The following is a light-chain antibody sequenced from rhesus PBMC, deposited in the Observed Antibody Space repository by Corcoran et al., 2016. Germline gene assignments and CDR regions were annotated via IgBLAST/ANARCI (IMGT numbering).Light chain of an antibody. CDR3: QHGYGTPFT. CDR2: KAS. V-gene: IGKV1-74*01. Sequence: DIQMTQSPSSLSASVGDRVTITCRASENVNNYLNWYQQKPGKAPKLLIYKASTLKSGVPSRFSGSGSGTDSTFTISSLQPEDVATYYCQHGYGTPFTFGPGTKLDIK. CDR1: ENVNNY. J-gene: IGKJ3*01.